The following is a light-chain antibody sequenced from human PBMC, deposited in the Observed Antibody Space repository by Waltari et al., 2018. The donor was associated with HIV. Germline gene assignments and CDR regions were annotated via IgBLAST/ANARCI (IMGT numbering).Light chain of an antibody. J-gene: IGKJ2*01. V-gene: IGKV1-5*03. Sequence: APKLLISLASSLERGVPIRFSGSGSGSEFTLTISSLQNEDFATYYCQQFDTYYTFGPGTRLE. CDR2: LAS. CDR3: QQFDTYYT.